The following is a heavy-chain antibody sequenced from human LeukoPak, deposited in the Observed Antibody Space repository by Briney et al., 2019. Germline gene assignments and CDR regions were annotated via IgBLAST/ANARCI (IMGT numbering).Heavy chain of an antibody. V-gene: IGHV3-23*01. CDR1: GFTFSSYA. Sequence: GGSLRLSFAASGFTFSSYAISWVRQAPGKGLEWVSAISGSGANTYYADSVKGRFTISRDNSRNTLYLQMNSLRAEDTAVYYCAKVGSYSERDYWGQGTLVTVSS. CDR3: AKVGSYSERDY. J-gene: IGHJ4*02. D-gene: IGHD5-18*01. CDR2: ISGSGANT.